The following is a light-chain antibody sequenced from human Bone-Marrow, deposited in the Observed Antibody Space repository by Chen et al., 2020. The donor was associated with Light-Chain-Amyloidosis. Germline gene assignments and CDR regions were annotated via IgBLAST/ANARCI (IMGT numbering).Light chain of an antibody. V-gene: IGLV3-25*03. CDR1: DLPTKY. J-gene: IGLJ2*01. CDR2: RHT. Sequence: SYEPTQPPSVSVSPGQTARITCSGDDLPTKYAYWYQQKPGQAPVLVIHRHTERPSGISERFSGSSSGTTATLTISGVQAEDEADYHCQSADSSGTYEVIFGGGTKLTVL. CDR3: QSADSSGTYEVI.